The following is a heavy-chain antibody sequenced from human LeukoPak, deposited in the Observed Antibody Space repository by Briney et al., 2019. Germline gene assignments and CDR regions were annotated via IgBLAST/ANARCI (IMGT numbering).Heavy chain of an antibody. CDR2: IYYSGST. V-gene: IGHV4-59*01. J-gene: IGHJ6*03. D-gene: IGHD1-26*01. Sequence: SEALSLTCTVSGGSISSYYWSWIRQPPGKGLEWIGYIYYSGSTNYNPSLKSRVTISVDTSKNQCSLKLSSVTAADTAVYYCAGSLFMGTTYRRYYYYYMDVWGKGTTVTISS. CDR1: GGSISSYY. CDR3: AGSLFMGTTYRRYYYYYMDV.